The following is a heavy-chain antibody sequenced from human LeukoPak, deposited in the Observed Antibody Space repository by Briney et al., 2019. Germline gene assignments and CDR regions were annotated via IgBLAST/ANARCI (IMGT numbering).Heavy chain of an antibody. CDR2: IYYSGST. CDR1: GGSVSNSLYY. J-gene: IGHJ4*02. CDR3: ARHRGQADLDF. Sequence: PSETLSLTCTVSGGSVSNSLYYWSWIRQPPGKGLEWIGYIYYSGSTSFNPSLKSRVIISADMSKNQFSLKLSSVTAADTAVYYCARHRGQADLDFWGQGTLVTVSS. V-gene: IGHV4-61*01. D-gene: IGHD3-10*01.